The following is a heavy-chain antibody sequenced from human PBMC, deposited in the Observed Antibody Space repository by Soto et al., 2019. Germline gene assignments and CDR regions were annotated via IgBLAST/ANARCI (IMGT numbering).Heavy chain of an antibody. CDR3: ARSLPGTYGAFDL. V-gene: IGHV3-74*02. CDR2: ISGDGSGT. CDR1: GFTFSNAW. D-gene: IGHD1-7*01. Sequence: EVQLVESGGGLVQPGGSLRLSCAASGFTFSNAWMHWVRQAPGKGLLWVSRISGDGSGTNYADADKGRFTISRDNAKNTLYLQMNSLRAEDTAVYYCARSLPGTYGAFDLWGQGTMVTVSS. J-gene: IGHJ3*01.